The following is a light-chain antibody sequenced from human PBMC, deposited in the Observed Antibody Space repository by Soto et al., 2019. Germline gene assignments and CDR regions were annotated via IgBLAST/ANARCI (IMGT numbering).Light chain of an antibody. J-gene: IGKJ5*01. CDR1: QSISIY. CDR2: GAS. CDR3: QQTYTTPEIT. V-gene: IGKV1-39*01. Sequence: EIQIAQSSASLSPSPGDRVTISGGASQSISIYLNWYQLKPGKAPNLLMYGASYLKSGVPTRFSGSGSGTDFTLTISSLQPEDFAIYYCQQTYTTPEITFGQGRHWRL.